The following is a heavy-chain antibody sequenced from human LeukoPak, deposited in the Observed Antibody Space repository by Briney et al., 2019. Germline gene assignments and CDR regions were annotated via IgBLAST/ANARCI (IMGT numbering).Heavy chain of an antibody. J-gene: IGHJ5*02. CDR1: GFSFSTYS. Sequence: GGSLRLSCAASGFSFSTYSMNWIRQAPGKGLEWISHISGSGGSIFTADSVRGRFTISRDNGNNSLFLQMNTLRAEDTAVYYCARGRYYDTSAYNYFDLWGQGTLVTVSS. D-gene: IGHD3-22*01. V-gene: IGHV3-48*01. CDR2: ISGSGGSI. CDR3: ARGRYYDTSAYNYFDL.